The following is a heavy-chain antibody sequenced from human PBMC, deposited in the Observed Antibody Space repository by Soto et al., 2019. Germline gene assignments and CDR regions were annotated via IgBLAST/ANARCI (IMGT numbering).Heavy chain of an antibody. CDR1: GGSISSSSYY. J-gene: IGHJ5*02. CDR2: IYYSGST. Sequence: SETLSLTCTVSGGSISSSSYYWGWIRQPPGKGLEWIGSIYYSGSTYYNPSLKSRVTISVDTSKNQFSLKLSSVTAADTAVYYCARQSVAVAGIWFDPWGQGTLVTVPS. V-gene: IGHV4-39*01. CDR3: ARQSVAVAGIWFDP. D-gene: IGHD6-19*01.